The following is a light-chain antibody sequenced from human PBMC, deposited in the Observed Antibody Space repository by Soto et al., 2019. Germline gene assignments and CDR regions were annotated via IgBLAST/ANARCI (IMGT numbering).Light chain of an antibody. J-gene: IGKJ5*01. CDR1: ESVASNY. Sequence: EIVLTQSPGTLSLSPGERATLSCRASESVASNYLAWYQHKPGQAPRLLIYDTSTRATGVPTRFSGSRSGAEFTLTINSLQSEDFAVYYCQQRSNWPITFGQGTRLEI. CDR3: QQRSNWPIT. CDR2: DTS. V-gene: IGKV3D-20*02.